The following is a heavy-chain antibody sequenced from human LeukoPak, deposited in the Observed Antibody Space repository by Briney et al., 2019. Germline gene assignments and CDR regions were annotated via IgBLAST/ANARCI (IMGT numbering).Heavy chain of an antibody. CDR2: IYYSGST. CDR1: GGSISSYY. J-gene: IGHJ5*02. CDR3: AREGQYYDILTGYYVHNWFDP. V-gene: IGHV4-59*01. Sequence: APETLSLTCTVSGGSISSYYWSWIRQPPGKGLEWIGYIYYSGSTNYNPSLKSRVTISVDTSKNQFSLKLSSVTAADTAVYYCAREGQYYDILTGYYVHNWFDPWGQGTLVTVSS. D-gene: IGHD3-9*01.